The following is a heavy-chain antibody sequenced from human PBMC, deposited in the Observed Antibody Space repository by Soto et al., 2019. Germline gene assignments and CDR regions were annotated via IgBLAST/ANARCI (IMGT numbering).Heavy chain of an antibody. Sequence: ASVKVSCKVSGYSLTELSIHWVRQAPGEGLEWMGGYDLEKGETIYAQKFRGRVTMTIDTSTTTAYMELRNLTSEDTAVYFSVRGYCTTSPCSGDFQFWGQGTLVTVSS. V-gene: IGHV1-24*01. CDR3: VRGYCTTSPCSGDFQF. CDR1: GYSLTELS. CDR2: YDLEKGET. J-gene: IGHJ1*01. D-gene: IGHD2-15*01.